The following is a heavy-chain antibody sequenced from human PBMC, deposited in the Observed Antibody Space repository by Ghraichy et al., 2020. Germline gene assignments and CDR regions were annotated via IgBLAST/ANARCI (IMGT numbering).Heavy chain of an antibody. CDR1: GFTFSSYG. Sequence: LSLTCAASGFTFSSYGMHWVRQAPGKGLEWVAVIWYDGSNKYYADSVKGRFTISRDNSKNTLYLQMNSLRAEDTAVYYCARGGTGMVTAPDYWGQGTLVTVSS. J-gene: IGHJ4*02. V-gene: IGHV3-33*01. D-gene: IGHD5-18*01. CDR2: IWYDGSNK. CDR3: ARGGTGMVTAPDY.